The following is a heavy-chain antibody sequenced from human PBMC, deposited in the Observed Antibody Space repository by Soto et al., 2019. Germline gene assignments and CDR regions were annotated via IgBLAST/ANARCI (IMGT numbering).Heavy chain of an antibody. V-gene: IGHV3-21*01. D-gene: IGHD3-10*01. CDR2: ISSSSSYI. CDR1: GFTFSSYS. J-gene: IGHJ4*02. Sequence: EVQLVESGGGLVKPGGSLRLSCAASGFTFSSYSMNWVRQAPGKGLEWVSSISSSSSYIYYADSVKGRFTISRDNAKNSLYLQMNSLRAEDTAVYYCAREATMVRGGHGYWGQGTLVTVSS. CDR3: AREATMVRGGHGY.